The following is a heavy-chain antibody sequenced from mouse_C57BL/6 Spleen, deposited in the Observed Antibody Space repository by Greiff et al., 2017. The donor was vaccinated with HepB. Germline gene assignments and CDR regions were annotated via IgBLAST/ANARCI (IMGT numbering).Heavy chain of an antibody. CDR3: ARGFHDYAMDY. Sequence: EVKLVESGPELVKPGDSVKISCKASGYSFTGYFMNWVMQSHGKSLEWIGRINPYNGDTFYNQKFKGKATLTVDKSSSPAHMELRSLTSEDSAVYFCARGFHDYAMDYWGQGTSVTVSS. CDR2: INPYNGDT. V-gene: IGHV1-20*01. J-gene: IGHJ4*01. D-gene: IGHD1-2*01. CDR1: GYSFTGYF.